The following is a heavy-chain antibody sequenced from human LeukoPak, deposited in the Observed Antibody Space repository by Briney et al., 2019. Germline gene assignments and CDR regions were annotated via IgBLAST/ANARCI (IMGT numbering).Heavy chain of an antibody. J-gene: IGHJ6*02. CDR2: IFWSSGRV. CDR1: GFTFDDDV. V-gene: IGHV3-9*01. Sequence: GGSLRLSCAASGFTFDDDVIHWVRQTPGKGLEWVSGIFWSSGRVVYAESVKGRFSISRDSAKNSLYLQMNSLRGEDTAVYYCAKPYPGSEYYGMDVWGQGTTVTVSS. CDR3: AKPYPGSEYYGMDV. D-gene: IGHD2/OR15-2a*01.